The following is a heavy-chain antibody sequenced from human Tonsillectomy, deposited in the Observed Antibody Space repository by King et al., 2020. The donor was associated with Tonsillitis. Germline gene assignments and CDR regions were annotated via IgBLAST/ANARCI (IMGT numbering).Heavy chain of an antibody. CDR2: IRSSGRYI. D-gene: IGHD3-22*01. CDR3: AKDKGAAYYDSSRGAFDI. J-gene: IGHJ3*02. Sequence: VQLVESGGGLVKPGGSLRLSCATSGFTFSNYDMNWVRQAPGKGLEWVSSIRSSGRYIYYAAPVMVRFTVSRDNAKNSLFLRMNSVRAEDTAVYYCAKDKGAAYYDSSRGAFDIWGQGTMVTVSS. CDR1: GFTFSNYD. V-gene: IGHV3-21*01.